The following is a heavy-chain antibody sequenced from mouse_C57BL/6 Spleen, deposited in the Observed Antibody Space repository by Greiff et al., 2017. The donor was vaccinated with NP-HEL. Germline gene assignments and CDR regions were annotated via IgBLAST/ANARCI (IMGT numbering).Heavy chain of an antibody. V-gene: IGHV5-6*01. CDR2: ISSGGSDT. CDR1: GFTFSSYG. J-gene: IGHJ2*01. Sequence: EVKLVESGGDLVKPGGSLKLSCAASGFTFSSYGMSWVRQTPDKRLEWVGIISSGGSDTYYTDSVKGRVTITIDNANNTLYLQISRLKAEDTAMYYCARHWGYYFDYWGQGTTLTVSS. D-gene: IGHD3-1*01. CDR3: ARHWGYYFDY.